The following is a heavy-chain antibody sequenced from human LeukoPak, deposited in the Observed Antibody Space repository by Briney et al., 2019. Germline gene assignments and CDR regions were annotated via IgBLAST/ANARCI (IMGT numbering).Heavy chain of an antibody. Sequence: PGGSLRLSCAASGFTVNSNYWSWVRQAPGKGLEWVSVIYSGGTTYYADSVKGRFTFSRDNSKNMLHLQMNSLRAEDTAVYYCAKDQYDSSGYYYFVCMDVWGQGTTVTVSS. J-gene: IGHJ6*02. V-gene: IGHV3-53*01. CDR1: GFTVNSNY. D-gene: IGHD3-22*01. CDR2: IYSGGTT. CDR3: AKDQYDSSGYYYFVCMDV.